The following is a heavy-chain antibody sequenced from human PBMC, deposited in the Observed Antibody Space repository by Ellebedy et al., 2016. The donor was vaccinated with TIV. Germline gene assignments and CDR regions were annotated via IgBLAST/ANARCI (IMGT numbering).Heavy chain of an antibody. V-gene: IGHV1-18*01. CDR2: ISAYNGNT. D-gene: IGHD7-27*01. J-gene: IGHJ6*02. CDR1: GGTFSSYA. CDR3: ARGRPVSALGVSYYYGMDV. Sequence: AASVKVSCKASGGTFSSYAISWVRQAPGQGLEWMGWISAYNGNTNYAQKLQGRVTMTTDTSTSTAYMELRSLRSDDTAVYYCARGRPVSALGVSYYYGMDVWGQGTTVTVSS.